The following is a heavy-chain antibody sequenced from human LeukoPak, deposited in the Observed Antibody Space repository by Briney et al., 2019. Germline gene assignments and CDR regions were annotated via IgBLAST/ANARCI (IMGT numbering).Heavy chain of an antibody. V-gene: IGHV1-2*02. Sequence: ASVKVSCKASGYTFTGYYMHWVRQAPGQGLEWMGWINPNSGGTNYAQKFQGRVTMTRDTSISTAYMELSRLRSDDTAVYYCAPFGAAGSGSVDFDYWGQGTLVTVSS. CDR3: APFGAAGSGSVDFDY. J-gene: IGHJ4*02. D-gene: IGHD3-10*01. CDR2: INPNSGGT. CDR1: GYTFTGYY.